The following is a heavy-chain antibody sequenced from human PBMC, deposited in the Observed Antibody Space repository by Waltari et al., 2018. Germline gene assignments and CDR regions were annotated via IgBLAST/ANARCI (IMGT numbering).Heavy chain of an antibody. V-gene: IGHV1-46*01. Sequence: QVQLVQSGAEVKKPGASVKVSCKASGYTFTSYYMHWVRQAPGQGLEWMGIINPSGGSTSYAQKFQGRVTMTRDTSTSTGYMELSSLRSEDTAVYYCARATVTWEHWFDPWGQGTLVTVSS. CDR1: GYTFTSYY. D-gene: IGHD4-4*01. CDR3: ARATVTWEHWFDP. CDR2: INPSGGST. J-gene: IGHJ5*02.